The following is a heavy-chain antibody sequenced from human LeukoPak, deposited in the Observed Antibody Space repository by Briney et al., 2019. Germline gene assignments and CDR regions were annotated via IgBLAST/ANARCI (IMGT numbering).Heavy chain of an antibody. CDR3: RTGHYDGSA. Sequence: PGGSLRLSCAASGFTFTNYWMNWVRQAPGKGLEWVANVKKDGSEKYYVDSVKGRFTISSDNAKNSLYLQMNSLRAEDTAVYYCRTGHYDGSAWGQGTLVTVSS. V-gene: IGHV3-7*01. J-gene: IGHJ5*02. CDR2: VKKDGSEK. CDR1: GFTFTNYW. D-gene: IGHD4-23*01.